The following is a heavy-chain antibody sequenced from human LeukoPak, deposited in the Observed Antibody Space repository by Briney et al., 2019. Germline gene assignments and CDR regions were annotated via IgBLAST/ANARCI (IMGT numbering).Heavy chain of an antibody. Sequence: ASVKVSCKASGHTFTSYGISWVRQAPGQGLEWMGWISAYNGNTNYAQKLQGRVTMTTDTSTSTAYMELRSLRSDDTAVYYCARSGTFRVVVAAKWYFDYWGQGTLVTVSS. V-gene: IGHV1-18*01. CDR1: GHTFTSYG. J-gene: IGHJ4*02. CDR3: ARSGTFRVVVAAKWYFDY. D-gene: IGHD2-15*01. CDR2: ISAYNGNT.